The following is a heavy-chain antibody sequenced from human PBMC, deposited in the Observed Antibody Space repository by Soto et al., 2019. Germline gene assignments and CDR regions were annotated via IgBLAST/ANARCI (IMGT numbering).Heavy chain of an antibody. CDR1: GYTFTSYG. CDR2: ISAYNGNT. V-gene: IGHV1-18*01. Sequence: ASVKVSCKASGYTFTSYGISWVRQAPGQGLEWMGWISAYNGNTNYAQKLQGRVTMTTDTSTSTAYMELRSLRSDVTAVYYCARVGVYYDFWSGYYGSAKNEYFQHWGQGTLVTVSS. J-gene: IGHJ1*01. CDR3: ARVGVYYDFWSGYYGSAKNEYFQH. D-gene: IGHD3-3*01.